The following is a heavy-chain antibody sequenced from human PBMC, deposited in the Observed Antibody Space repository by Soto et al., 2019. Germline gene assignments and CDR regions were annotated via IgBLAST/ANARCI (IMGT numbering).Heavy chain of an antibody. CDR1: GYSFTSYW. CDR2: IYPGDSDT. V-gene: IGHV5-51*01. J-gene: IGHJ4*02. D-gene: IGHD6-19*01. Sequence: GESLKISCKGSGYSFTSYWIGWVRQMPGKGLERMGIIYPGDSDTRYSPSFQGQVTISADKSITTTYLQWSSLKASDTAIYYCARLFDTSGWYDYWGQGTLITFSS. CDR3: ARLFDTSGWYDY.